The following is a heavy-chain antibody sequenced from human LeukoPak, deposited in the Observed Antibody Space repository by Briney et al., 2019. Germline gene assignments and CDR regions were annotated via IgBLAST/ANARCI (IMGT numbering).Heavy chain of an antibody. J-gene: IGHJ5*02. CDR2: INHSGST. CDR3: ATTSGGCSSTSCYEGSWFDP. CDR1: GGSFSGYY. D-gene: IGHD2-2*01. V-gene: IGHV4-34*01. Sequence: SETLSLTCAVYGGSFSGYYWSWIRQPPGKGLEWIGEINHSGSTNYNPSLKSRVTISVDTSKNQFSLKLSSVTAADTAVYYCATTSGGCSSTSCYEGSWFDPWGQGAQVTVSS.